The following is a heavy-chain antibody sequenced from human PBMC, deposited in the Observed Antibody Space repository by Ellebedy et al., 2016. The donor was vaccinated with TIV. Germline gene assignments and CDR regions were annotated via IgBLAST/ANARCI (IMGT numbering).Heavy chain of an antibody. V-gene: IGHV5-51*01. CDR1: GYIFTNYC. D-gene: IGHD3-16*01. Sequence: KVSCKASGYIFTNYCIGRVRQLPGKGLEWMGIIYPGDPDTRYSPSFEGQVTVSADKSITTAYLQWSSLRASDTAIYYCTRRGPGSADYWGQGTLVTVSS. CDR2: IYPGDPDT. CDR3: TRRGPGSADY. J-gene: IGHJ4*02.